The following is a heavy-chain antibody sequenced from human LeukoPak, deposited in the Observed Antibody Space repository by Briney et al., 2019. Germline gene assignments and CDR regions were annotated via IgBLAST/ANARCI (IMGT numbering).Heavy chain of an antibody. D-gene: IGHD3-9*01. Sequence: ASVKVSCKASGYTFTGYYMHWVRQAPGQGLEWMGWINPNSGGTNYAQKFQGRVTMTRDTSISTAYMELSRLRSDDTAVYYCARVRYFDWFPPRSHYYFDYWGQGTLVTVSS. CDR3: ARVRYFDWFPPRSHYYFDY. V-gene: IGHV1-2*02. CDR1: GYTFTGYY. CDR2: INPNSGGT. J-gene: IGHJ4*02.